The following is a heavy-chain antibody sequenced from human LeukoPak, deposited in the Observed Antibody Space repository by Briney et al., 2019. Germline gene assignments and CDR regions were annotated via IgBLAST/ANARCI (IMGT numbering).Heavy chain of an antibody. CDR2: ISGSGGST. CDR3: AKDVSRDYYYYGMDV. J-gene: IGHJ6*02. Sequence: PGGSLRLSCAASGFTFSSYAMSWVRQAPGKGLEWVSAISGSGGSTYYADSVEGRFTISRDNSKNTLYLQMNSLRAEDTAVYYCAKDVSRDYYYYGMDVWGQGTTVTVSS. V-gene: IGHV3-23*01. CDR1: GFTFSSYA.